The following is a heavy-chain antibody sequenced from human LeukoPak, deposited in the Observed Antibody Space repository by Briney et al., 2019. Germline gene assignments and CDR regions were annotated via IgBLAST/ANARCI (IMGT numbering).Heavy chain of an antibody. J-gene: IGHJ4*02. CDR1: GFTFSSYS. D-gene: IGHD3-9*01. V-gene: IGHV3-48*01. CDR2: ISSSSSTI. Sequence: GGSLRLSCAASGFTFSSYSMNWVRQAPGKGLEWVSYISSSSSTIYYADSVKGRFTISRDNAKNSLYLQMNSLRAEDTAVYYCARGPRKYFDWLSGVDYWGQGTLVTVSS. CDR3: ARGPRKYFDWLSGVDY.